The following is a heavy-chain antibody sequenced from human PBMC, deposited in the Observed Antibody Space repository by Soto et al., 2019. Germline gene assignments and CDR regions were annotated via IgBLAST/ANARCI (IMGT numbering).Heavy chain of an antibody. CDR3: ARDRVQMVDGLDV. CDR2: IWYDGINK. V-gene: IGHV3-33*01. D-gene: IGHD2-15*01. Sequence: QVQLVESGGGVVQPGRSLRLSCAASGFTFSNNGMHWVRQAPGKGLEGVAVIWYDGINKYYADSVKGRFIISRDNSKNTVYLQMNSLRAEDTAVYYCARDRVQMVDGLDVWGQGTTVTVSS. J-gene: IGHJ6*02. CDR1: GFTFSNNG.